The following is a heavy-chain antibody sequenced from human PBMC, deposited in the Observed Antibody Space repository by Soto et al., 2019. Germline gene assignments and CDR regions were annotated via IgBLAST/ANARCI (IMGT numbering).Heavy chain of an antibody. D-gene: IGHD4-17*01. CDR2: IYWDDDK. Sequence: QITLKESGPTLVKPTQTLTLTCTFSGFSLSTSGVGVGWIRQPPGKALEWLALIYWDDDKRYSPSLKSRLTITKDTSKNQVVLTMTNMDPVDTATYYCAHTLMTTVTTPHAFDIWGQGTMVTVSS. J-gene: IGHJ3*02. CDR1: GFSLSTSGVG. CDR3: AHTLMTTVTTPHAFDI. V-gene: IGHV2-5*02.